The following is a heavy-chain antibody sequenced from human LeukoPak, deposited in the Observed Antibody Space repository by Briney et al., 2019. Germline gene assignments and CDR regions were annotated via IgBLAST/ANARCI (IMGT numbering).Heavy chain of an antibody. CDR2: INHSGSS. Sequence: PSETLSLTCAVPGGSFSGYYWSWVRQPPGKGLEWIVAINHSGSSTYNPSLKRRVTIAVDTSKNQFSLERSTVTAADTAVYYCARSRYDYIWGSYREPLFDYGGQGAHVSVSS. CDR3: ARSRYDYIWGSYREPLFDY. CDR1: GGSFSGYY. V-gene: IGHV4-34*01. D-gene: IGHD3-16*02. J-gene: IGHJ4*02.